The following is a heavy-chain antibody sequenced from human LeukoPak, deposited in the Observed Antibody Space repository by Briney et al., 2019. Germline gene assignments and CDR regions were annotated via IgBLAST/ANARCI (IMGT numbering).Heavy chain of an antibody. Sequence: PGRSLRLSCAASGFTFSSYAMHWVRQAPGKGLEWVAVISYDGSNKYYADSVKGRFTISRDNSKNTLYLQMNGLRAEDTAVYYCARDVGLYYDILTGYYGIDYWGQGTLVTVSS. CDR2: ISYDGSNK. D-gene: IGHD3-9*01. CDR3: ARDVGLYYDILTGYYGIDY. V-gene: IGHV3-30*04. J-gene: IGHJ4*02. CDR1: GFTFSSYA.